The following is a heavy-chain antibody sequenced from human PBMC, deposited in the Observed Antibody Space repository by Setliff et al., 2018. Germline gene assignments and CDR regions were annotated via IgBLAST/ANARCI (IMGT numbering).Heavy chain of an antibody. CDR1: GGSISSYY. V-gene: IGHV4-59*08. J-gene: IGHJ3*01. CDR3: ARHHGDTAMVRGAFDF. Sequence: SETLSLTCTVSGGSISSYYWSWIRQPPGKGLEWIGYIYASGYTNYNPSLKSRVTISVDTSKNQFSLQLSSVTAADTAVYYCARHHGDTAMVRGAFDFWGQGTMVTVSS. CDR2: IYASGYT. D-gene: IGHD5-18*01.